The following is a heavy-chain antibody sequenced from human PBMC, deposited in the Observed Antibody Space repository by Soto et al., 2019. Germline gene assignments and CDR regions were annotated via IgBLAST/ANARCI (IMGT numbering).Heavy chain of an antibody. CDR3: AKGRESSGSYRPFDY. D-gene: IGHD3-22*01. CDR1: GFAFSSYA. CDR2: ISAGAVAT. V-gene: IGHV3-23*01. J-gene: IGHJ4*02. Sequence: HPGGSLRLSCAASGFAFSSYAMSWVRQAPGKGLEWVSAISAGAVATNYADSVKGRFTISRGNSKNTLYLQMNSLRAEDTAVYYCAKGRESSGSYRPFDYWGQGALVTVSS.